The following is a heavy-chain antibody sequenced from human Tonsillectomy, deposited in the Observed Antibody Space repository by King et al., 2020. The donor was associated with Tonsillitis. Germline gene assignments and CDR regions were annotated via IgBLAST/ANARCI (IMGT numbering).Heavy chain of an antibody. J-gene: IGHJ4*02. CDR2: ISSSSGFT. D-gene: IGHD3-16*02. CDR3: ARYDSLGGSYRYGLDY. Sequence: VQLVESGGDLVKPGGSLRLSCAASGFTFNDYYMTWLRQAPGKGLEWISYISSSSGFTNYADSVKDRFTISRDNAKNALYLQMNSLGAEVTAVYYCARYDSLGGSYRYGLDYWGQGTLVTVSS. CDR1: GFTFNDYY. V-gene: IGHV3-11*06.